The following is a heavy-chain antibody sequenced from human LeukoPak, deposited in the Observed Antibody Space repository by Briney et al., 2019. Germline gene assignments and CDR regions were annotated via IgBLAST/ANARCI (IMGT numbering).Heavy chain of an antibody. D-gene: IGHD3-10*01. CDR1: GFTFSNYA. J-gene: IGHJ4*02. CDR2: ISSGGTYE. V-gene: IGHV3-30*01. CDR3: ARDSTYYYDSGSSGPHYFDN. Sequence: GGSLRLSCAASGFTFSNYAMHWVRQAPGKGLEWVSLISSGGTYEYYADSVKGRFTISRDNSKNTSYLQLNSLRAEDTAVYYCARDSTYYYDSGSSGPHYFDNWGQGTLVTVSS.